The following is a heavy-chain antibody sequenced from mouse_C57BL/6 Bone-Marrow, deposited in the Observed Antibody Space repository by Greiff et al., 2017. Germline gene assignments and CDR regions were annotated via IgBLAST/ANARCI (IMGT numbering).Heavy chain of an antibody. D-gene: IGHD1-2*01. V-gene: IGHV2-6-1*01. Sequence: QVQLKESGPGLVAPSQSLSITCTVSGFSLTSYGVHWVRQPPGKGLEWLVVIWSDGSTTYNSALKPRLSISKDNSKSQVFLKMNSLQTDDTAMYYCARHGPSRESYAMDYWGQGTSVTVSS. J-gene: IGHJ4*01. CDR2: IWSDGST. CDR1: GFSLTSYG. CDR3: ARHGPSRESYAMDY.